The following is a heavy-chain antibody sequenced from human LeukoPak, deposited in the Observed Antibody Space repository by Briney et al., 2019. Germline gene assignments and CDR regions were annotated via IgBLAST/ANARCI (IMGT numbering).Heavy chain of an antibody. J-gene: IGHJ5*02. CDR1: GFTLSRHG. D-gene: IGHD6-13*01. CDR3: AKVPRQHDNWFDP. V-gene: IGHV3-30*18. Sequence: GGSLRLSCAPSGFTLSRHGMHWVRQAPGKGLEWVAIISNVGSRKYYAHSVEGRFTISRDNSKNTLYLQMNSLRAEDTAVYYCAKVPRQHDNWFDPWGQGTLVTVSS. CDR2: ISNVGSRK.